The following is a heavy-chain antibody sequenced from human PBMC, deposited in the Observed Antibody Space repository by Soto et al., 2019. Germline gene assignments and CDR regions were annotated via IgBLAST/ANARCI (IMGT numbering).Heavy chain of an antibody. Sequence: GESLKISCKGSGYSFTSYWISWARQMPGKGLEWMGRIDPSDSYTNYSPSFQGHVTISADKSISTAYLQWSSLKASDTAMYYCATHYPYSSSWYREGMDVWGPGXTVTVSS. V-gene: IGHV5-10-1*01. CDR1: GYSFTSYW. CDR2: IDPSDSYT. J-gene: IGHJ6*02. D-gene: IGHD6-13*01. CDR3: ATHYPYSSSWYREGMDV.